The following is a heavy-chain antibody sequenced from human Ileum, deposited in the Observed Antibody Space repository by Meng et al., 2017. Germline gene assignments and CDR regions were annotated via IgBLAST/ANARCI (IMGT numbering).Heavy chain of an antibody. CDR2: INHSGST. D-gene: IGHD3-22*01. V-gene: IGHV4-34*01. J-gene: IGHJ4*02. CDR3: SRTSYYDNSGYYPG. Sequence: QVPLKQWGAGLLKPSETLSLTCAVYGGSFSGYYWSWIRQPPGKGLEWIGEINHSGSTNYNPSLKSRVTISVDTSKNQFSLKLSSVTAADTAVYYCSRTSYYDNSGYYPGWGQGTLVTVSS. CDR1: GGSFSGYY.